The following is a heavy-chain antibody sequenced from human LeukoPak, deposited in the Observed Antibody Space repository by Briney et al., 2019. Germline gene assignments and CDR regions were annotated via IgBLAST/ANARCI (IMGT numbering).Heavy chain of an antibody. CDR3: ARQGSNSGWYVDY. Sequence: ESLKISCKGSGYSFTNYWIGWVRQMPGRGLEWMGIIYPGDSDTRYSPSFQGQVTISADKSVSTVYLQWGSLKASDTAMYYCARQGSNSGWYVDYWGQGTLVTVSS. CDR2: IYPGDSDT. D-gene: IGHD6-19*01. V-gene: IGHV5-51*01. J-gene: IGHJ4*02. CDR1: GYSFTNYW.